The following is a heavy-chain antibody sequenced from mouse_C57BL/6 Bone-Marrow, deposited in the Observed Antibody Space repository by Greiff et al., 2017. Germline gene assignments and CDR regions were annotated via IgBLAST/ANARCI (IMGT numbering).Heavy chain of an antibody. CDR3: STGSLSWDY. Sequence: VQLQQSGAEPVRPGASVKLSCTASGFNIKDDYMHWVKQRPEQGLEWIGWIDPENGDTEYASKFQGKATITADTSSNTAYLQLSSLTSEDTAVYYCSTGSLSWDYWGQGTTLTVSS. CDR2: IDPENGDT. CDR1: GFNIKDDY. V-gene: IGHV14-4*01. J-gene: IGHJ2*01. D-gene: IGHD1-1*01.